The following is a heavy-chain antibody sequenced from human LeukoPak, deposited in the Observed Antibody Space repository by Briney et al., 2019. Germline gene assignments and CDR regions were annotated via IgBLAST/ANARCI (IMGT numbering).Heavy chain of an antibody. CDR1: GASISGYY. CDR3: ASGPYPAAGTDHQFDY. D-gene: IGHD6-13*01. J-gene: IGHJ4*02. V-gene: IGHV4-59*01. CDR2: IFYSGST. Sequence: SETLSLTCTVSGASISGYYWSWIRQPPGKGLEWIGYIFYSGSTLYNPSLQSRVTISVDTSKNQISLKLTSVTAADTAVYYCASGPYPAAGTDHQFDYWGQGTLVTVSS.